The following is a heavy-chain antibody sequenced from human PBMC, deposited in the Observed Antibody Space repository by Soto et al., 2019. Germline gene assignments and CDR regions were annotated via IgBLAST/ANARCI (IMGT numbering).Heavy chain of an antibody. Sequence: ETLSLTCTVSGVSISNHCWSWIRQPPGKGLEWIGYIYYTGSPKYNASLESRVTISVDTPKNQFSLKLISVTAADTAVYFCSRGGWSMDVWGQGTTVTVSS. V-gene: IGHV4-59*11. D-gene: IGHD2-15*01. CDR3: SRGGWSMDV. CDR2: IYYTGSP. CDR1: GVSISNHC. J-gene: IGHJ6*02.